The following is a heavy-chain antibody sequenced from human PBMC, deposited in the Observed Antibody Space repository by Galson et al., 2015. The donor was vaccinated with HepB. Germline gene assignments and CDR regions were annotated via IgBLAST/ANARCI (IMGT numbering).Heavy chain of an antibody. Sequence: SLRLSCAASGFTFDSYAMHWVRQAPGKGLEWISYISSSSNTIYYADSVKGRFTVSRDNAKNSLYLQMNNLRAEDTAMYYCAKRRGENGMDYWGQGTLVTVSS. J-gene: IGHJ4*02. V-gene: IGHV3-48*01. D-gene: IGHD3-16*01. CDR1: GFTFDSYA. CDR2: ISSSSNTI. CDR3: AKRRGENGMDY.